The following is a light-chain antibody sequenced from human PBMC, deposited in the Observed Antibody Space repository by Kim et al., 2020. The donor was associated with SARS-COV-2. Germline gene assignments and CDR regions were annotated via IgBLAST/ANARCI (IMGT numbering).Light chain of an antibody. J-gene: IGKJ2*01. Sequence: SPGERPTLPCRASQNINTKLAWYQQKPGQAPRLLIFGASTRAAGIPARFSGSGSGTDFTLTISSLQSEDFAVYYCQQYNNWPPTTFGQGTKLEI. V-gene: IGKV3-15*01. CDR1: QNINTK. CDR3: QQYNNWPPTT. CDR2: GAS.